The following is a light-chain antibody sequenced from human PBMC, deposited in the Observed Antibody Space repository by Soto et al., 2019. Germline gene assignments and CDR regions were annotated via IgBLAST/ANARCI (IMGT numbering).Light chain of an antibody. CDR2: DAS. CDR3: QQRSNWPT. Sequence: EIVLTQSPATLSLSPGERATLSCRASQSVSSYLAWYQQKPGQAPRLLIYDASNRATGIPARFSGSGSGTDFTLTISSLEPEDFAVYYCQQRSNWPTVGQGTKV. CDR1: QSVSSY. J-gene: IGKJ1*01. V-gene: IGKV3-11*01.